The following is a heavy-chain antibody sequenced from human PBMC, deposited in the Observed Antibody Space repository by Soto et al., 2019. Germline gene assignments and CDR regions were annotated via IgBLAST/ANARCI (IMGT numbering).Heavy chain of an antibody. D-gene: IGHD3-22*01. J-gene: IGHJ5*02. CDR3: ARGRFGWDYYDSSGYYYDWFDP. CDR2: IIPILGIA. Sequence: GASVKVSCKASGGTFSSYTISWVRQAPGQGLEWMGRIIPILGIANYAQKFQGRVTITADKSTSTAYMELSSLRSEDTAVYYCARGRFGWDYYDSSGYYYDWFDPWGQGTLVTVSS. V-gene: IGHV1-69*02. CDR1: GGTFSSYT.